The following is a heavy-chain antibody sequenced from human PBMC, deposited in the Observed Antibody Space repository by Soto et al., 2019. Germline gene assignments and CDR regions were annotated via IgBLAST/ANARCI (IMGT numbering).Heavy chain of an antibody. Sequence: ASVKVSCKASGYTFTSYYMHWVRQAPGQGLEWMGIINPSGGSTSYAQKFQGRVTMTRDTATSTLYMELNSLRSEDTAVYYCARDAYGDPTYFDYWGQGTLVTVSS. D-gene: IGHD4-17*01. V-gene: IGHV1-46*01. CDR2: INPSGGST. CDR3: ARDAYGDPTYFDY. CDR1: GYTFTSYY. J-gene: IGHJ4*02.